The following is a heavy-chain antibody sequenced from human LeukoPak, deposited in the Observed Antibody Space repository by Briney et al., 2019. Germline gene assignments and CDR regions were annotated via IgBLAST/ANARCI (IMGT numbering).Heavy chain of an antibody. J-gene: IGHJ4*02. V-gene: IGHV4-4*02. CDR3: ATRQWELRPFDY. CDR2: IFHSGST. Sequence: PSGTLSLTCAVSGGSISSSNWWSWVRQPPGKGLEWIGEIFHSGSTNYNPSLKSRATISVDTSKNQFSLKLSSVTAADTAVYYCATRQWELRPFDYWGQGTLVTVSS. CDR1: GGSISSSNW. D-gene: IGHD1-26*01.